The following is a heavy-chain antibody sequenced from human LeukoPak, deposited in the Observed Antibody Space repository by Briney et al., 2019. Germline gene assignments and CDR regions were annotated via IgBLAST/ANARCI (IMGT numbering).Heavy chain of an antibody. CDR3: AREPISPSDYGDPRVYYYMDV. J-gene: IGHJ6*03. D-gene: IGHD4-17*01. Sequence: SVKVSCKASGGTFSSYAISWVRQAPGQGLEWMGRIIPIFGTANYAQKFQGRVTITTDESTSTAYLELSSLRSEDTAVYYCAREPISPSDYGDPRVYYYMDVWGKGTTVTVSS. CDR2: IIPIFGTA. CDR1: GGTFSSYA. V-gene: IGHV1-69*05.